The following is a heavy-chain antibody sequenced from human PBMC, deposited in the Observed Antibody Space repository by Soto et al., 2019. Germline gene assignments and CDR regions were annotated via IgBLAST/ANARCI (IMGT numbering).Heavy chain of an antibody. D-gene: IGHD1-1*01. Sequence: SETLSLTCTVSGGSIISSSYYWVLIRQPPGKGLEWIGSIYYSGSTYYNPSLKSRVTISVDTSKNQFSLKLSSVTAADTAVYYWARPSCTTGAYYFDFWGQGTLVTVAS. J-gene: IGHJ4*02. CDR1: GGSIISSSYY. CDR3: ARPSCTTGAYYFDF. V-gene: IGHV4-39*01. CDR2: IYYSGST.